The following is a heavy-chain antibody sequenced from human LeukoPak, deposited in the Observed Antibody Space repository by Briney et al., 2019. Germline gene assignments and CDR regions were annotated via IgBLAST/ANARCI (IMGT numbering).Heavy chain of an antibody. CDR1: GYTFTTYW. J-gene: IGHJ5*02. D-gene: IGHD6-13*01. Sequence: GGSLKISCKGSGYTFTTYWIAWVRQMPGKGLEWMGLIYPGNSDTRYSPSFQGQVTFSADKSIDTAYLQWSSLQASDTAIYYCARNGAAGTPNRFFNWFDPWGQGTLVTVSS. CDR3: ARNGAAGTPNRFFNWFDP. V-gene: IGHV5-51*01. CDR2: IYPGNSDT.